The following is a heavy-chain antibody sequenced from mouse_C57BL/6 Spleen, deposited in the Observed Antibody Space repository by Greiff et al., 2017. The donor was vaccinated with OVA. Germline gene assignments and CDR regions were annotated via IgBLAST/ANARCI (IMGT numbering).Heavy chain of an antibody. V-gene: IGHV1-64*01. CDR3: ARDYGNSWFAY. Sequence: QVQLKQPGAELVKPGASVKLSCKASGYTFTSYWMHWVKQRPGQGLEWIGMIHPNSGSTNYNEKFKSKATLTVDKSSSTAYMQLSSLTSEDSAVYYCARDYGNSWFAYWGQGTLVTVSA. J-gene: IGHJ3*01. CDR1: GYTFTSYW. D-gene: IGHD2-1*01. CDR2: IHPNSGST.